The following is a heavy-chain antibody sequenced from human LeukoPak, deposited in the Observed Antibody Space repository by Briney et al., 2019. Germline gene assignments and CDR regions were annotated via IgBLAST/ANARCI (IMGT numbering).Heavy chain of an antibody. D-gene: IGHD2-15*01. CDR2: ICSNDNNT. CDR3: AKGTSSSCYSAPNY. CDR1: GFTFSSYA. J-gene: IGHJ4*02. Sequence: PGGSLRLSCAASGFTFSSYAMNWVRQAPGKGLEWVSAICSNDNNTYYANSVKGRFTISRDNSKNTLSLQLNSLRAEDTAVYYCAKGTSSSCYSAPNYWGQETLVTVSS. V-gene: IGHV3-23*01.